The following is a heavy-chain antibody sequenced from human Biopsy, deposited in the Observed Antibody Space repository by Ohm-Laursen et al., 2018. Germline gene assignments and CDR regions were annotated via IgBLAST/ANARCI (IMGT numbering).Heavy chain of an antibody. Sequence: GTLSLTCAVYGGSFNGYFWSWIRQPPGKGLEWIGDITQSGSTNYSPSLKSRVTISVDTAKKQFSLSLRSVTAADTAVYYCARVPLPGIGAAYQGRFLYGMDVWDQGTTVSVSS. CDR1: GGSFNGYF. V-gene: IGHV4-34*01. D-gene: IGHD6-13*01. CDR2: ITQSGST. J-gene: IGHJ6*02. CDR3: ARVPLPGIGAAYQGRFLYGMDV.